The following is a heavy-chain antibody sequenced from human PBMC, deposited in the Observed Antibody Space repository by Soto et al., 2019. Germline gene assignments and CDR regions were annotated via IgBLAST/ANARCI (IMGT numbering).Heavy chain of an antibody. D-gene: IGHD5-18*01. CDR1: GGTFSSYA. Sequence: ASVKVSCKASGGTFSSYAISWVRQAPGQGLEWMGGIIPIFGTANYAQKFQGRVTITGDESTSTAYMELSSLRSEDTAVYYCARDWTPGYSYDNQSPPGYWGQGTLVTVSS. V-gene: IGHV1-69*13. CDR2: IIPIFGTA. CDR3: ARDWTPGYSYDNQSPPGY. J-gene: IGHJ4*02.